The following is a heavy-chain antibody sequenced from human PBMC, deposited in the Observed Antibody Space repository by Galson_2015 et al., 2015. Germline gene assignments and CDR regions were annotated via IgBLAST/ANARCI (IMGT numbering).Heavy chain of an antibody. CDR1: GFTFSSYW. CDR2: IKQDGSEK. CDR3: ARDTSTMIVVTDAFDI. V-gene: IGHV3-7*03. J-gene: IGHJ3*02. Sequence: SLRLSCAASGFTFSSYWMSWVRQAPGKGLEWVANIKQDGSEKYYVDSVKGRFTISRDNAKNSLYLQMNSLRAEDTAVYYCARDTSTMIVVTDAFDIWGQGTMVTVSS. D-gene: IGHD3-22*01.